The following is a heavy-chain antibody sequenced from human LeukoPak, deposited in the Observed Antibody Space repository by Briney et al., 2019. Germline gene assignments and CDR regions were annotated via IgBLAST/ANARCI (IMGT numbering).Heavy chain of an antibody. Sequence: PGGSLRLSCAASGFIFNSHSMNWVRQAPGKGLEWVSSISSTSSYIYYADSVKSRFTISRDNAKNSLYLQMNSLRAEDTAVYYCARAAAGLPFDSWGQGTLVTVSS. CDR2: ISSTSSYI. D-gene: IGHD3-16*01. J-gene: IGHJ4*02. V-gene: IGHV3-21*01. CDR1: GFIFNSHS. CDR3: ARAAAGLPFDS.